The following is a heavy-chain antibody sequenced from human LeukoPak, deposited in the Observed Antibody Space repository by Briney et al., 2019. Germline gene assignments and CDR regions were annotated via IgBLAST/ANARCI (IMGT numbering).Heavy chain of an antibody. CDR3: ASVPDV. V-gene: IGHV4-38-2*02. CDR1: GYSISSGYY. J-gene: IGHJ6*04. CDR2: ICHSGST. Sequence: SETLSLTCTVSGYSISSGYYWGWIRQPPGKGLEWIGSICHSGSTYYNPSLKSRVTISVDTSKNQFSLKLSSVTAADTAVYYCASVPDVWGKGTTVTVSS. D-gene: IGHD2-2*01.